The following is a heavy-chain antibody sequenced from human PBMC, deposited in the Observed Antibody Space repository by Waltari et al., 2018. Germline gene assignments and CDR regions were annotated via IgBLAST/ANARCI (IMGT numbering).Heavy chain of an antibody. Sequence: QVQLVESGGGVVQPGRSLRLSCAASGFTFSSYAMHWVRQAPGKGLEWMGIINPSGGSTSYAQKFQGRVTMTRDTSTSTVYMELSSLRSEDTAVYYCARVLYSSSPFDYWGQGTLVTVSS. D-gene: IGHD6-6*01. CDR1: GFTFSSYA. CDR2: INPSGGST. CDR3: ARVLYSSSPFDY. V-gene: IGHV1-46*01. J-gene: IGHJ4*02.